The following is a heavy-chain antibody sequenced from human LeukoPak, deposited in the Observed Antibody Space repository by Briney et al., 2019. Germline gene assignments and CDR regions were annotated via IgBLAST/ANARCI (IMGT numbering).Heavy chain of an antibody. CDR3: ASQVGATTDFDY. CDR1: GGSISSSSYY. J-gene: IGHJ4*02. Sequence: NASETLSLTCTVSGGSISSSSYYWSWIRQPPGKGLEWIGYIYYSGSTNYNPSLKSRVTISVDTSKNQFSLKLSSVTAADTAVYYCASQVGATTDFDYWGQGTLVTVSS. V-gene: IGHV4-61*01. D-gene: IGHD1-26*01. CDR2: IYYSGST.